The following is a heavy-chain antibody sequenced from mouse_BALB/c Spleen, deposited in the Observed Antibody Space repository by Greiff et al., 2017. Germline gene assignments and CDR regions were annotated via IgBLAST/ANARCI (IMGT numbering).Heavy chain of an antibody. J-gene: IGHJ3*01. CDR2: IDPENGDT. CDR3: NARDFAY. V-gene: IGHV14-4*02. CDR1: GFNIKDYY. D-gene: IGHD3-3*01. Sequence: EVQLQQSGAELVRSGASVKLSCTASGFNIKDYYMHWVKQRPEQGLEWIGWIDPENGDTEYAPKFQGKATMTADTSSNTAYLQLSSLTSEDTAVYYCNARDFAYWGQGTLVTVSA.